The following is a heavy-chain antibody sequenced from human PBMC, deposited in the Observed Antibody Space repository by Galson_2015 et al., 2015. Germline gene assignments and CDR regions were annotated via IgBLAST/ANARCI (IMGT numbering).Heavy chain of an antibody. V-gene: IGHV2-70*11. Sequence: PALVKPTQTLTLTCTFSGFSLSTSGMCVSWIRQPPGKALEWLARIDWDDDKYYSTSLKTRLTISKDTSKNQVVLTMTNMDPVDTATYYCARIFAGDTAMASFDYWGQGTLVTVSS. CDR3: ARIFAGDTAMASFDY. J-gene: IGHJ4*02. CDR2: IDWDDDK. CDR1: GFSLSTSGMC. D-gene: IGHD5-18*01.